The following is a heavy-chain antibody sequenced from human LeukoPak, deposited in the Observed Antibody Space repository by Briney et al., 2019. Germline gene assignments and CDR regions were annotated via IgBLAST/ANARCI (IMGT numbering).Heavy chain of an antibody. V-gene: IGHV4-4*02. CDR1: GGSISTTNW. CDR2: ISLNGRT. D-gene: IGHD1-26*01. J-gene: IGHJ4*02. Sequence: PSRTLSLTCGVSGGSISTTNWWSWVRQPPGQGLEWVGEISLNGRTNYNPSLNGRVTMSLDESSNKLSLNLTSVTAADTAIYYCSRESGAFCPFDYWGQGTLVIVPP. CDR3: SRESGAFCPFDY.